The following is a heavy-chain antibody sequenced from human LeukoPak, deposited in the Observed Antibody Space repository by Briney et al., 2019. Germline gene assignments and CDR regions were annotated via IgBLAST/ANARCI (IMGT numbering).Heavy chain of an antibody. CDR3: ARHLGAQGYSFGSRTYSWFDP. Sequence: SETLSLTCTVSGGSISSNNYYWDWIRQPPGKGLEWIGSISNSGSTYYSPSLKSRVSISVDTSKNQFSLKLSSVTAADTAVYYCARHLGAQGYSFGSRTYSWFDPWGQGTLVTVSS. CDR1: GGSISSNNYY. D-gene: IGHD5-18*01. J-gene: IGHJ5*02. CDR2: ISNSGST. V-gene: IGHV4-39*01.